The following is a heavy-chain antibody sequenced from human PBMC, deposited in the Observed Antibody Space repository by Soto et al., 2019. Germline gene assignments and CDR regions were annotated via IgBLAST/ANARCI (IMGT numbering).Heavy chain of an antibody. CDR3: AHIQRTVYFDY. J-gene: IGHJ4*02. D-gene: IGHD4-17*01. CDR2: LYWDDDE. CDR1: WFSLSTSVVV. Sequence: SGPTLVNPTQTLTLTCTFSWFSLSTSVVVVGLILQPPGNCVEWLAGLYWDDDERYSRSLKSGLAITKCSSESQVFLTMTNMDXVXTATYYCAHIQRTVYFDYWGQGTLVTVSS. V-gene: IGHV2-5*02.